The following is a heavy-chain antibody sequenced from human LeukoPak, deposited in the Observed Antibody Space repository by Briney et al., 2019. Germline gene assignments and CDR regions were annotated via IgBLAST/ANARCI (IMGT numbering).Heavy chain of an antibody. Sequence: PSETLSLTCAVYGGSFSSYYWGWIRQPPGKGLEWIGNVYYNGNTYYNPSFRSRVTMSVDTSKNQFSLRLNSVTAADTAVYYCATYPYSGRSGWQALDYWGQGALVTVSS. D-gene: IGHD5-12*01. CDR1: GGSFSSYY. J-gene: IGHJ4*02. CDR2: VYYNGNT. V-gene: IGHV4-59*04. CDR3: ATYPYSGRSGWQALDY.